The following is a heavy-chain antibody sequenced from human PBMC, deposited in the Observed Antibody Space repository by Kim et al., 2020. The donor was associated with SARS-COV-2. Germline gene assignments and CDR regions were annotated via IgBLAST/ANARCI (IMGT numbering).Heavy chain of an antibody. CDR2: IYSGAST. CDR3: ARGSRKPVVNIDS. Sequence: SETLSLTCTVSGDSITSSNYYWGWIRQPPGRGLECIGSIYSGASTFYNPSLKSRVSILVDVSNNQFSLNLRSLTAADTAVYFCARGSRKPVVNIDSWGQG. J-gene: IGHJ4*02. D-gene: IGHD2-21*01. CDR1: GDSITSSNYY. V-gene: IGHV4-39*07.